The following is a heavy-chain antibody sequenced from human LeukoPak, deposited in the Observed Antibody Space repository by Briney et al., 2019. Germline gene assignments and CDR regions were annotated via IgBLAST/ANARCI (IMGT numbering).Heavy chain of an antibody. CDR3: AKDYAYYYGSGIGGFDY. D-gene: IGHD3-10*01. Sequence: PGGSLRLSCAASGFTFSSYAMSWVRQPPGKGVKWVSAISGSGATKYYAYSVKGRFTIYSDKSINTLYLQMSSLGAEYTAVYYCAKDYAYYYGSGIGGFDYWGQGTLVTVSS. CDR1: GFTFSSYA. V-gene: IGHV3-23*01. CDR2: ISGSGATK. J-gene: IGHJ4*02.